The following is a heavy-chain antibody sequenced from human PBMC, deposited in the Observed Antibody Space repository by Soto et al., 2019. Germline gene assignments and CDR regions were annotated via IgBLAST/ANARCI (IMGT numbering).Heavy chain of an antibody. J-gene: IGHJ4*02. CDR3: AKDLWDYRSSGVSPQDY. CDR1: GFTFSSYN. D-gene: IGHD3-10*01. CDR2: ISSSSSYI. V-gene: IGHV3-21*01. Sequence: GGSLRLSCAASGFTFSSYNVNWVRQAPGKGLEWVSSISSSSSYIYYADSVKGRFTISRDNSKNTLYLQMNSLRAEDTAVYFCAKDLWDYRSSGVSPQDYWGQGTLVTVSS.